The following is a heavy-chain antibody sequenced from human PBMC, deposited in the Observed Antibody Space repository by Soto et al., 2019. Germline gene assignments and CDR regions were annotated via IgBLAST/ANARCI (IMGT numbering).Heavy chain of an antibody. CDR1: GFTFSTYG. V-gene: IGHV3-30-3*01. CDR2: ISYDGNNE. D-gene: IGHD6-19*01. CDR3: ARQAVAGPRRGIPFDY. J-gene: IGHJ4*02. Sequence: QVQLVESGGGVVQPGRSLRLSCAASGFTFSTYGMHWVRQAPGKGLEWVATISYDGNNEKHADSVKGRFTISRDNSKNXPYLQMNSLRAEDTAVYYCARQAVAGPRRGIPFDYWGQGTLVTVSS.